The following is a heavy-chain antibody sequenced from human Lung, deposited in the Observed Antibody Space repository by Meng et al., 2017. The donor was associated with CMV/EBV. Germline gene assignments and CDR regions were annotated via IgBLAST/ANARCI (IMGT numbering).Heavy chain of an antibody. V-gene: IGHV1-69*05. Sequence: SXXVSXXASGGTFSSYAISWVRQAPGQGLEWMGGIIPIFGTANYAQKFQGRVTITTDESTSTAYMELSSLRSEDTAVYYCARDRPITIFGVVQSQWFDPWXQGTLVTVSS. CDR1: GGTFSSYA. J-gene: IGHJ5*02. D-gene: IGHD3-3*01. CDR2: IIPIFGTA. CDR3: ARDRPITIFGVVQSQWFDP.